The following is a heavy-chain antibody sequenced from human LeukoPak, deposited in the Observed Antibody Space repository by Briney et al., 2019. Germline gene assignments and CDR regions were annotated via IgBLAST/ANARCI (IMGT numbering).Heavy chain of an antibody. D-gene: IGHD5-24*01. Sequence: ASVKVSCKASGYTFTGYHMHWVRQAPGQGLEWMGGIIPIFGTANYAQKFQGRVTITADESTSTAYMELSSLRSEDTAVYYCATASRDGYNDAFDIWGQGTMVTVSS. CDR3: ATASRDGYNDAFDI. V-gene: IGHV1-69*13. CDR1: GYTFTGYH. CDR2: IIPIFGTA. J-gene: IGHJ3*02.